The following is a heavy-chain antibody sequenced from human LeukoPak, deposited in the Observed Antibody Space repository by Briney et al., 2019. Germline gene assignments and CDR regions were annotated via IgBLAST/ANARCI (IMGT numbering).Heavy chain of an antibody. CDR1: GFTFSSYA. CDR3: ASTYDYDSSGYLLLIMVYFDY. CDR2: ISGSGGST. D-gene: IGHD3-22*01. Sequence: PGGSLRLSCAASGFTFSSYAMSWVRQAPGKGLEWVSPISGSGGSTYYADSLKGRFTISRDNSKNTLYLQMNRLRAKHTAVYYCASTYDYDSSGYLLLIMVYFDYWGQGTLVTVSS. J-gene: IGHJ4*02. V-gene: IGHV3-23*01.